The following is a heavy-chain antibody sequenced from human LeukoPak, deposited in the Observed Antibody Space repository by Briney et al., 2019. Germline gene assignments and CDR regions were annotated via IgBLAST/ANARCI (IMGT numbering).Heavy chain of an antibody. D-gene: IGHD5-12*01. CDR1: GVSISSYY. CDR3: ARVGGYDLRGALALDY. J-gene: IGHJ4*02. V-gene: IGHV4-59*01. CDR2: IYYSGIT. Sequence: PSETLSLTCTVSGVSISSYYWSWIRQPPGKGLEWIGYIYYSGITNYNPSLKSRVTVSLDTSKNQFSLKLSSVTAADTAVYYCARVGGYDLRGALALDYWGQGTLVTVSS.